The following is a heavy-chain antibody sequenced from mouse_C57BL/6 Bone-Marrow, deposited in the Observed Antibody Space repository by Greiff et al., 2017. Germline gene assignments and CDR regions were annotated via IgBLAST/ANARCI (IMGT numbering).Heavy chain of an antibody. CDR1: GYTFTSYW. CDR3: ARGDYYYGSSYYFDY. CDR2: IDPSDSYT. J-gene: IGHJ2*01. V-gene: IGHV1-59*01. D-gene: IGHD1-1*01. Sequence: QVQLQQPGAELVRPGTSVKLSCKASGYTFTSYWMHWVKQRPGQGLEWIGVIDPSDSYTNYNQKFKGKATLTVDTSSSTAYMQLSSLTSEDSAVYYCARGDYYYGSSYYFDYWGQGTTLTVSS.